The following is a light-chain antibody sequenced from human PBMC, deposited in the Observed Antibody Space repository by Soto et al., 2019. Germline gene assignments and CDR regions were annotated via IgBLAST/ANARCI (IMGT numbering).Light chain of an antibody. CDR1: SSNIGTDD. V-gene: IGLV1-47*01. CDR3: AAWDATLSGYV. Sequence: QPVLTQPPSGSGTPGQRGSISCSGSSSNIGTDDVFWYLQFPGTAPKLLIYKNNQRPSGVSDRFSGSKSGTSASLAISGLRSEDEADYYCAAWDATLSGYVFGTGTKVTVL. J-gene: IGLJ1*01. CDR2: KNN.